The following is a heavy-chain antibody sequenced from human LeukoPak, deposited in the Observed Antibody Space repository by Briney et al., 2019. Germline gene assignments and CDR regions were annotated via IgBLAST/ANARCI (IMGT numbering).Heavy chain of an antibody. J-gene: IGHJ5*02. CDR2: IYHSGST. D-gene: IGHD3-3*01. CDR1: GGSISSGGYS. CDR3: ARGVRFLEWLPKAYNWFDP. Sequence: SETLSLTCAVSGGSISSGGYSWSWIRQPPGKGLEWIGYIYHSGSTYYNPSLKSRVTISVDTSKNQFSLKLSSVTAADTAVYYCARGVRFLEWLPKAYNWFDPWGQGTLVTVSS. V-gene: IGHV4-30-2*01.